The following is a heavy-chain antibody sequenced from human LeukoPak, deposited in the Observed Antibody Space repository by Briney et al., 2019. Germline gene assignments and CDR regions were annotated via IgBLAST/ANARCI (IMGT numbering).Heavy chain of an antibody. V-gene: IGHV1-2*02. CDR1: GYTFIDYY. D-gene: IGHD3-22*01. CDR2: LNPKSGGT. J-gene: IGHJ4*02. CDR3: ASLYYDSSGSDLSSFDY. Sequence: ASVKVSCKASGYTFIDYYLHWVRQAPGQGLEWMGWLNPKSGGTNYAQKFQGRVTLTRDTAISTAYMELSRLRSDDTAVYYCASLYYDSSGSDLSSFDYWGQGTLVTVSS.